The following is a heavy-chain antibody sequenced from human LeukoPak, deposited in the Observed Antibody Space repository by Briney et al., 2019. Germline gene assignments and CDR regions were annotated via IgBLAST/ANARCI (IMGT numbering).Heavy chain of an antibody. Sequence: TGGSLRLSCAASGFTFSSYAMSWVRQAPGKGLEWVSAISGSGGSTYYADSVKGRFTISRDNSKNTLYLQMNSLRAEDTAVYYCAKTLDWNYKGPFDYWGQGTLVTVSS. D-gene: IGHD1-7*01. CDR3: AKTLDWNYKGPFDY. CDR2: ISGSGGST. CDR1: GFTFSSYA. J-gene: IGHJ4*02. V-gene: IGHV3-23*01.